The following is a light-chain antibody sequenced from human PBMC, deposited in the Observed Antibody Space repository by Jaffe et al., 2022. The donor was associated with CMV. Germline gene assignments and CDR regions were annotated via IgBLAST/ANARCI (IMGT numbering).Light chain of an antibody. CDR1: ALPKKY. Sequence: SYELTQPPSVSVSPGQTARISCSGDALPKKYAYWYQQKSGQAPALVIYEDGERPSGIPERFSGSRSGTMATLTISGAQVEDEADYYCYSTDNSGNHWVFGGGTKLTVL. J-gene: IGLJ3*02. V-gene: IGLV3-10*01. CDR2: EDG. CDR3: YSTDNSGNHWV.